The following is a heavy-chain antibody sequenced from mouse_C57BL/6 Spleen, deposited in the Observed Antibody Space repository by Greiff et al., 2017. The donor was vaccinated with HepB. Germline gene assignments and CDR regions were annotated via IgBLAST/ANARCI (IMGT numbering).Heavy chain of an antibody. D-gene: IGHD2-2*01. V-gene: IGHV1-54*01. Sequence: QVQLKQSGAELVRPGTSVKVSCKASGYAFTNYLIEWVKQRPGQGLEWIGVINPGSGGTNYNEKFKGKATLTADKSSSTAYMQLSSLTSEDSAVYFCARWEVTDDGGDMDYWGQGTSVTVSS. CDR2: INPGSGGT. J-gene: IGHJ4*01. CDR1: GYAFTNYL. CDR3: ARWEVTDDGGDMDY.